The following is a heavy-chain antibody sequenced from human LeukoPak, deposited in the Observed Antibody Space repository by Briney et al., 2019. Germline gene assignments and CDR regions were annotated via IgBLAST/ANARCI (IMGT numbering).Heavy chain of an antibody. J-gene: IGHJ3*02. CDR1: GFTFSNYA. V-gene: IGHV3-23*01. CDR3: AMMYYYDSSGYYVGAFDI. D-gene: IGHD3-22*01. CDR2: ISGSGGSGGST. Sequence: PGGSLRLSCAASGFTFSNYAMNWVRQAPGKGLEWVSAISGSGGSGGSTYYADSVKGRSTISRDNSKNTLYLQMNSLRAEDTAVYYCAMMYYYDSSGYYVGAFDIWGQGTMVTVSS.